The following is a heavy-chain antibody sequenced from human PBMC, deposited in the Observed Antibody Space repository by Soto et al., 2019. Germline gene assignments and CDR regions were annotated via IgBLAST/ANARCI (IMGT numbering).Heavy chain of an antibody. CDR1: GFSLSTTTVG. CDR3: AHYGSGSYYKVKFFDY. J-gene: IGHJ4*02. V-gene: IGHV2-5*02. Sequence: SGPTLVNPTQTLTLTCTSSGFSLSTTTVGVGWIRQPPGKALEWLALIYWDDDRRYIPSLKNRLTITKDTSKNQVALTMTNMDPVDTATYYCAHYGSGSYYKVKFFDYWGQGTLVTVSS. D-gene: IGHD3-10*01. CDR2: IYWDDDR.